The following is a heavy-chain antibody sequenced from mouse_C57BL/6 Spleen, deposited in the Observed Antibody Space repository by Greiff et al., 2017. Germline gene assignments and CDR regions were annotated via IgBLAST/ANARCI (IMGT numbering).Heavy chain of an antibody. CDR3: ASWYYGSSSGFAY. D-gene: IGHD1-1*01. J-gene: IGHJ3*01. Sequence: QVQLQQSGAELAKPGASVKLSCKASGYTFTSYWMHWVKQRPGQGLEWIGYINPSSGYTRSNQKFKDKATLTADKSYSTAYMQLSSLTYEDSAVYYCASWYYGSSSGFAYWGQGTLVTVSA. CDR1: GYTFTSYW. V-gene: IGHV1-7*01. CDR2: INPSSGYT.